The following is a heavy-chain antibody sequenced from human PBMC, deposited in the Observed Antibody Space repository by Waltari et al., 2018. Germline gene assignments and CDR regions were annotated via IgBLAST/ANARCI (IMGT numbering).Heavy chain of an antibody. J-gene: IGHJ4*02. CDR1: GLPFGHAA. V-gene: IGHV3-23*01. CDR2: ISIRGT. Sequence: EVQLLQSGGGLVKPGGSLSLSCAASGLPFGHAALAWVRQTPGKGLEWVSGISIRGTYYADSVKGRLTLSRDNSKDTLDLQMNSLRADDTAVYYCAKAALDYYGSGAYFDHWGQGALVSVSS. CDR3: AKAALDYYGSGAYFDH. D-gene: IGHD3-10*01.